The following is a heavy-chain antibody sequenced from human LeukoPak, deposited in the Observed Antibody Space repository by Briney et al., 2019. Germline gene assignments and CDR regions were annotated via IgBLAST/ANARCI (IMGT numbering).Heavy chain of an antibody. J-gene: IGHJ2*01. CDR3: IRQSYGDRDWFFDL. V-gene: IGHV3-73*01. CDR2: IRSKANNYAT. CDR1: GFTFSDSA. D-gene: IGHD4-17*01. Sequence: GGSLRLSCAASGFTFSDSAMHWVRQASGKGLEWVGRIRSKANNYATAYAASVKGRFTISRDDSKNTAYLQMNSLKAEDTALYYCIRQSYGDRDWFFDLWGRGTLVTVSP.